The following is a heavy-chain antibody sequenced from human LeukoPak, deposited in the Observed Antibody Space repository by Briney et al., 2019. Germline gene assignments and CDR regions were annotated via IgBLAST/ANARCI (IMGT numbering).Heavy chain of an antibody. CDR2: IYSGGST. J-gene: IGHJ3*02. V-gene: IGHV3-66*01. CDR1: GFTVSSND. D-gene: IGHD2-15*01. CDR3: AREYCSGGSCYGAFDI. Sequence: GGSLRLSCAVSGFTVSSNDMSWVRQAPGKGLEWVSVIYSGGSTYYADSGKGRFTISRDNSKNTLYLQMNSLRAEDTAVYYCAREYCSGGSCYGAFDIWGQGTMVTVSS.